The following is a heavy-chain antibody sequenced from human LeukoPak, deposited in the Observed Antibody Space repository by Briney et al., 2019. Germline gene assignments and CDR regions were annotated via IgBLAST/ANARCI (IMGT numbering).Heavy chain of an antibody. D-gene: IGHD3-10*01. V-gene: IGHV1-18*04. CDR3: ARDGVYGSADY. CDR2: ITAYNGNT. Sequence: ASVKVSCKASGYTFTGYYMHWVRQAPGQGLEWMGWITAYNGNTNYAQKLQGRVTMTTDTSTSTAYMELRSLRSDDTAVYYCARDGVYGSADYWGQGTLVTVSS. CDR1: GYTFTGYY. J-gene: IGHJ4*02.